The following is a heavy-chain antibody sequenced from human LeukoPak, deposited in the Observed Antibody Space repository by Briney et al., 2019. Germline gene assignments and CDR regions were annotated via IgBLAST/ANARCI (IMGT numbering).Heavy chain of an antibody. D-gene: IGHD6-19*01. CDR2: ISTDGNNE. J-gene: IGHJ4*02. CDR1: GFSFTMYG. Sequence: SGGSLRLSCAASGFSFTMYGIHWVRQAPGKGLEWVAVISTDGNNEYYANSVKGRFTISRDNSKNTVYLQVTSLRTEDTAVYYCAKDQIGWAPGYVSGPLDQWGQGTLVTVSS. CDR3: AKDQIGWAPGYVSGPLDQ. V-gene: IGHV3-30*18.